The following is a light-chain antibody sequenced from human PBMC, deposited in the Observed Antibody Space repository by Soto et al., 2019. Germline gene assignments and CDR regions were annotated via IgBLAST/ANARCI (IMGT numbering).Light chain of an antibody. CDR2: HVS. V-gene: IGLV2-14*01. CDR1: SSDVGGYNY. J-gene: IGLJ1*01. Sequence: QSALTQPASVSGSPGQSITISCTGTSSDVGGYNYVSWYQQYPGKAPKLMIYHVSNRPSGVSNRFSGSKSGNSASLTISGLQAEDEADYYCSSYTSTSTYVFGNGTKLTVL. CDR3: SSYTSTSTYV.